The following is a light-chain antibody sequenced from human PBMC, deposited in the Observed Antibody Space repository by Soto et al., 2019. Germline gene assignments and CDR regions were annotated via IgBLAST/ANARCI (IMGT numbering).Light chain of an antibody. CDR1: SSDVGGYNT. CDR3: SSYTSSTSYV. V-gene: IGLV2-14*01. CDR2: DVN. J-gene: IGLJ1*01. Sequence: QSALTESASVAGSSGQPITISSTGTSSDVGGYNTVSWYQQYPGKAPKLMIHDVNNRPSGVSNRFSGSKSGNTASLTISGLQAEDEADYYCSSYTSSTSYVFGSGTKVTVL.